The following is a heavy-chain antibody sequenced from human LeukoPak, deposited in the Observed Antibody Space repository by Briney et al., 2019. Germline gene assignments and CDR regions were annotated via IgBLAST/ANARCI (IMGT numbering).Heavy chain of an antibody. CDR3: ARSVEGYCSGGNCYYYSYYMDV. CDR2: NSGST. V-gene: IGHV4-59*01. J-gene: IGHJ6*03. D-gene: IGHD2-15*01. Sequence: PSETLSLTCTVSGVSISSYHWSWLRQPPGKGLEWIGYNSGSTNYNPSLKRRVTISLDTSNNQFSLKLSSVTAADTAVYSCARSVEGYCSGGNCYYYSYYMDVWGKGTTVTVSS. CDR1: GVSISSYH.